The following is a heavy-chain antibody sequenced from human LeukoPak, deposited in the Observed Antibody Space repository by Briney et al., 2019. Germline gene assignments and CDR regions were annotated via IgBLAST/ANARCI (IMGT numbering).Heavy chain of an antibody. CDR1: GFTFSTYW. J-gene: IGHJ4*02. D-gene: IGHD1-26*01. CDR2: IKQDGSEN. V-gene: IGHV3-7*01. CDR3: ARSIVGATDY. Sequence: PGGSLRLSCAASGFTFSTYWMNWVRQAPGKGLEWVAIIKQDGSENYYVDSVKGRFTLSRDNAYNSLYLQMNSLRADDTAVYYCARSIVGATDYWGQGTLVTVSS.